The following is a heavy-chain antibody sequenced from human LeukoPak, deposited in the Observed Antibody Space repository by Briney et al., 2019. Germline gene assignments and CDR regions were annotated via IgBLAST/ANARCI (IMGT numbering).Heavy chain of an antibody. V-gene: IGHV4-39*01. D-gene: IGHD2-2*01. Sequence: SETLSLTCTVSGGSISSSSYYWGWIRQPPGKGLEWIGSIYYSGSTYYNPSLKSRVTISVDTSKNQFSLKLSSVTAADTAVYYCARHSNTHWFDPWGQGTLVTVSS. CDR1: GGSISSSSYY. J-gene: IGHJ5*02. CDR2: IYYSGST. CDR3: ARHSNTHWFDP.